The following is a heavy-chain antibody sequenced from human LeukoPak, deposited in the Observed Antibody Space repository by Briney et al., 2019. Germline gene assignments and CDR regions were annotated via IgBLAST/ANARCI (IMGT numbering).Heavy chain of an antibody. D-gene: IGHD3-10*01. Sequence: AGGSLRLSCAASGFTFSSYAMSWVRQAPGKGREWVSAISGSGGSTYYADSVKGRFTISRDNSKNTLYLQMNSLRAEDTAVYYCAKSKWFGELFFDYWGQGTLVTVSS. CDR1: GFTFSSYA. CDR3: AKSKWFGELFFDY. J-gene: IGHJ4*02. CDR2: ISGSGGST. V-gene: IGHV3-23*01.